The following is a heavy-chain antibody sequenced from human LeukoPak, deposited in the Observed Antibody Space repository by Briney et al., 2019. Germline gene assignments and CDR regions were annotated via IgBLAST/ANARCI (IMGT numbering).Heavy chain of an antibody. CDR2: SNEDGSTT. CDR3: VRDLGGRSGH. Sequence: GGSLRLSCAASGFTFYSNWMHWVRQVPGKGLVWVSRSNEDGSTTNYADSVKGRFTISRDNAKNTLYLQMNSLTAEDTAVYYCVRDLGGRSGHWGQGTLVTVSS. V-gene: IGHV3-74*01. CDR1: GFTFYSNW. J-gene: IGHJ4*02. D-gene: IGHD1-26*01.